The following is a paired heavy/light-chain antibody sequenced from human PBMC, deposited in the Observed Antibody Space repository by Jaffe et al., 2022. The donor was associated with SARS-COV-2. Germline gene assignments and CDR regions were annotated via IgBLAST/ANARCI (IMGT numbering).Light chain of an antibody. CDR2: WAS. CDR3: QQYYSLPWT. Sequence: DIVMTQSPDSLAVSLGERATINCKSSQSVFYSSNNNNYLAWYQQKPGQPPKVLIYWASTRESGVPDRFSGSGSGTDFTLTISSLQAEDVAVYYCQQYYSLPWTFGQGTKVEIK. V-gene: IGKV4-1*01. J-gene: IGKJ1*01. CDR1: QSVFYSSNNNNY.
Heavy chain of an antibody. J-gene: IGHJ4*02. Sequence: EVQLVESGGGLVQPGGSLKLSCAASGFTFNNYGMHWVRQAPGKGLEYVSTVSGNGDSTHYASSVKGRFTISRDNSKNTLYLQMGSLRAEDMAVYYCARAGREAYSAWGQGTLVTVSA. CDR3: ARAGREAYSA. CDR2: VSGNGDST. CDR1: GFTFNNYG. V-gene: IGHV3-64*01. D-gene: IGHD4-4*01.